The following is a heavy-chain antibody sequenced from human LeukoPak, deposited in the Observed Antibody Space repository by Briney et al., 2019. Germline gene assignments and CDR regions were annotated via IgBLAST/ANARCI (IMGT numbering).Heavy chain of an antibody. D-gene: IGHD1-1*01. Sequence: ASVKVSCKASGYTLTDYYMHWVRQAPGQGLEWMGWINPNSGDTHYAQKFQGRVTMTRDTSISTAYMELTSLTSDDTAVYYCARERWNDYWGQGTLVTVSS. CDR3: ARERWNDY. CDR2: INPNSGDT. V-gene: IGHV1-2*02. J-gene: IGHJ4*02. CDR1: GYTLTDYY.